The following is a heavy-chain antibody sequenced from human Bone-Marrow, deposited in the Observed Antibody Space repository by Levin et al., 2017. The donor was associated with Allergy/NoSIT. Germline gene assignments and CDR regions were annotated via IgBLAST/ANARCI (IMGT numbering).Heavy chain of an antibody. CDR1: SGSFSDYY. V-gene: IGHV4-34*01. CDR2: INHSGIT. CDR3: ARGRKLRFLEWLYRFDY. D-gene: IGHD3-3*01. Sequence: ESLKISCAVYSGSFSDYYWSWIRQPPEKGLEWIGEINHSGITNYNPSLKSRVTISVDTSKNQFSLRLSSVTATDTAVYYCARGRKLRFLEWLYRFDYWGQGTLVTVSS. J-gene: IGHJ4*02.